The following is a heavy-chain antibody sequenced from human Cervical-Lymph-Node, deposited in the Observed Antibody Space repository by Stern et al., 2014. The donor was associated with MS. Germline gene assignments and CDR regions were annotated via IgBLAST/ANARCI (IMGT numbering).Heavy chain of an antibody. CDR3: ATHRGRVTYYYGLDV. CDR2: YDPQHGET. D-gene: IGHD2-21*02. V-gene: IGHV1-24*01. CDR1: GYTLTEMS. Sequence: VQLVQSGAEVKQPGASVKVSCKVSGYTLTEMSMHWVRQAPGKGLEWMGGYDPQHGETVYAQKIQGRVTMAEDRSTDTAYMELTSLRSDDTAVYYCATHRGRVTYYYGLDVWGQGTTVTVSS. J-gene: IGHJ6*02.